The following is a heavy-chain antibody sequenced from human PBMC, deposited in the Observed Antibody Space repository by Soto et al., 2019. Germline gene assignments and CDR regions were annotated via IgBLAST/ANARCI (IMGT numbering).Heavy chain of an antibody. CDR2: IWYDGSNK. CDR3: ARAKLTMPTNFDY. D-gene: IGHD2-2*01. J-gene: IGHJ4*02. Sequence: QVQLVESGGGVVQPGRSLRLSCAASGFTFSSYGMHWVRQAPGKGLEWVAVIWYDGSNKYYADSVKGRFTISRDNSKNTLYLQMNSLRAEDTAVYYCARAKLTMPTNFDYWCQGTLVTVSS. CDR1: GFTFSSYG. V-gene: IGHV3-33*01.